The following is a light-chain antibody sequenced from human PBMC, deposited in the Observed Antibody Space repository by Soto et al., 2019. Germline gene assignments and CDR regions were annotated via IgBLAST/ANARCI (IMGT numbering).Light chain of an antibody. CDR1: HTISTW. CDR3: QQYNNYPIT. J-gene: IGKJ5*01. V-gene: IGKV1-5*01. CDR2: DAS. Sequence: DIQMTQSPSTLSASVGDRVTITCRASHTISTWLAWYQQKPGKAPKLLIYDASSLHSGVPSRFSGSRSVTEFTLTISSLQADDFATYYCQQYNNYPITFGRGTRLEIK.